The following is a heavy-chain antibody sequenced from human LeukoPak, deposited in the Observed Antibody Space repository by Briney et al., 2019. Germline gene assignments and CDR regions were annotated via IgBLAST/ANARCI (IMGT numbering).Heavy chain of an antibody. CDR1: GFTYSAYR. D-gene: IGHD5-24*01. CDR2: IGISSGNT. CDR3: ARDYKYAFDN. V-gene: IGHV3-48*01. Sequence: GGSLRLSCAASGFTYSAYRMNWFRQAPGKGLEWISYIGISSGNTKYADSVKGRFTISRDKAKNTLYLQMNSLRVEDTAVYYCARDYKYAFDNWGQGTLVTVSS. J-gene: IGHJ4*02.